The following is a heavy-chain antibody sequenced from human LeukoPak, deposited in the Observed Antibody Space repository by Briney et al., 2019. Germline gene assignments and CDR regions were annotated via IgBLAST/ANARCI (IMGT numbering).Heavy chain of an antibody. J-gene: IGHJ5*02. D-gene: IGHD3-10*01. Sequence: ASVKVSCKASGYTLTGYYIHWVRQAPGQGLECMGWINPNSGGTNYAQKFQGRVTMTGDTSISTAYMELNRLRSDDTAVYYCARGGSGSYFSWLDPWGQGTLVTVSS. CDR1: GYTLTGYY. CDR2: INPNSGGT. CDR3: ARGGSGSYFSWLDP. V-gene: IGHV1-2*02.